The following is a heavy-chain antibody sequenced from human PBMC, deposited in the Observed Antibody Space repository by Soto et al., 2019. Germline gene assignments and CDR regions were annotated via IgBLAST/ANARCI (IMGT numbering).Heavy chain of an antibody. CDR1: GFTFSTYW. CDR2: INSDGSSI. J-gene: IGHJ4*02. CDR3: VTRSGGSPGAFNY. D-gene: IGHD1-26*01. Sequence: PGGSLRLSCEASGFTFSTYWMHWVRQAPGKGLLWVSRINSDGSSIRYADSVKGRFTISRDNAKNTLYLQMNSLSVEDTAVYYCVTRSGGSPGAFNYWGQGTLVTVSS. V-gene: IGHV3-74*01.